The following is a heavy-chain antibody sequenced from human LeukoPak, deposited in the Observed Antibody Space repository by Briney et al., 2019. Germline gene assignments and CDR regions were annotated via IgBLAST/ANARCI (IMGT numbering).Heavy chain of an antibody. Sequence: ASVKVSCKASGYTFTSYGISWVRQAPGQGLEWMGWISAYNGNTNYAQKLQGRVTMTTDTSTSTAYMELRSLRCDETAVDYCARVGGSIAVDGTGVDYWGQGTLVTVSS. J-gene: IGHJ4*02. CDR1: GYTFTSYG. V-gene: IGHV1-18*01. CDR2: ISAYNGNT. D-gene: IGHD6-19*01. CDR3: ARVGGSIAVDGTGVDY.